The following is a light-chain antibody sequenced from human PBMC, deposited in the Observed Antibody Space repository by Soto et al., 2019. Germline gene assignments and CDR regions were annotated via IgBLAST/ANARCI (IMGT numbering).Light chain of an antibody. Sequence: DIQLTQSPSSLSASVGDGVTITCRASQSISNFLNWYQQRPGQAPKLLISSSSNVQSGVPSRFSGRGSGTDFTLTISGLQPEDAASYCCQQSYNTPRTFGQGTKVEI. V-gene: IGKV1-39*01. CDR1: QSISNF. J-gene: IGKJ1*01. CDR2: SSS. CDR3: QQSYNTPRT.